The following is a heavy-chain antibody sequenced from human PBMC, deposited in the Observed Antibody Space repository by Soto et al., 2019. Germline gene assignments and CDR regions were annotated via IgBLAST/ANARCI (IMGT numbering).Heavy chain of an antibody. Sequence: GGSLRLSCAASGFTFSSYAMHWVRQAPGKGLEWVAVISYDGSNKYYADSVKGRFTISRDNSKNTLYLQMNSLRAEDTAVYYCARDDNISWYYFDYWGQGTLVTVSS. V-gene: IGHV3-30-3*01. D-gene: IGHD6-13*01. CDR2: ISYDGSNK. J-gene: IGHJ4*02. CDR1: GFTFSSYA. CDR3: ARDDNISWYYFDY.